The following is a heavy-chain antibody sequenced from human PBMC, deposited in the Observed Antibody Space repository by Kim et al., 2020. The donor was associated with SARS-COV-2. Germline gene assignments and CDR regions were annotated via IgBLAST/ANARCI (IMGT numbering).Heavy chain of an antibody. CDR3: VRGWAGVVHFDY. CDR1: GFTLSSYC. Sequence: GGSLRLSCEASGFTLSSYCMYWVRHVPGKGLEWVSRIKIGGSYMHYADSVKGRFTISRDNAKNTLYLQMNSLGAEDTALYYCVRGWAGVVHFDYGGQGT. V-gene: IGHV3-74*01. J-gene: IGHJ4*02. CDR2: IKIGGSYM. D-gene: IGHD3-10*01.